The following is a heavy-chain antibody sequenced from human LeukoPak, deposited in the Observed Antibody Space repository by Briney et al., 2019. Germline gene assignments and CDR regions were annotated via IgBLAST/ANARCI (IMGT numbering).Heavy chain of an antibody. D-gene: IGHD3-22*01. Sequence: SETLSLTCTVSGDSISSGPYYWGWIRQPPGKGLEWIGNIYYGENTYYNPSLKSRVTISIDTSNNQFYLKLSSLTAADTAVYYCARRDDSSGYHKIFDYWGQGTLVTVSS. CDR3: ARRDDSSGYHKIFDY. V-gene: IGHV4-39*01. J-gene: IGHJ4*02. CDR1: GDSISSGPYY. CDR2: IYYGENT.